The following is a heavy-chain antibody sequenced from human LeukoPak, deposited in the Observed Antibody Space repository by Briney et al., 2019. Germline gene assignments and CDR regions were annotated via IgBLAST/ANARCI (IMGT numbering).Heavy chain of an antibody. Sequence: GGSLRLSCAASGFTFSSYGMHWVRQAPGKGLEWVAVISYDGSNKYYADSVKGRFTISRDNSKNTLYLQMNSLRAEDTAVYYCAKEARLWFGEFPYYFDYWGQGTLVTVSS. J-gene: IGHJ4*02. D-gene: IGHD3-10*01. CDR2: ISYDGSNK. CDR1: GFTFSSYG. V-gene: IGHV3-30*18. CDR3: AKEARLWFGEFPYYFDY.